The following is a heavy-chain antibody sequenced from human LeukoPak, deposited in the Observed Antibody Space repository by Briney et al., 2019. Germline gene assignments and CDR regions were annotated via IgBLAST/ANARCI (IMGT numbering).Heavy chain of an antibody. J-gene: IGHJ4*02. CDR2: ISYDGSNK. CDR3: AKLATVTTLGDY. V-gene: IGHV3-30*18. D-gene: IGHD4-17*01. Sequence: GGSLRLFCAASGFTFSSYGMHWVRQAPGKGLEGVAVISYDGSNKYYADSVKGRFTISRDNSKNTLYLQMNSLRAEDTAVYYCAKLATVTTLGDYWGQGTLVTVSS. CDR1: GFTFSSYG.